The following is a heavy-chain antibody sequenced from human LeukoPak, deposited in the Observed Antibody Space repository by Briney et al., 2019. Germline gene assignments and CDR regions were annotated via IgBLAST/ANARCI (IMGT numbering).Heavy chain of an antibody. D-gene: IGHD4-23*01. V-gene: IGHV4-39*01. J-gene: IGHJ4*02. CDR1: GGSISSSSYY. CDR2: IYYSGST. Sequence: SETLSLTCTVSGGSISSSSYYWGWIRQPPGKGLEWIGSIYYSGSTYYNPSLKSRVTISVDTSKNQFSLKLSSVTAADTAVYYSARPRTDYGGVDYWGQGTLVTVSS. CDR3: ARPRTDYGGVDY.